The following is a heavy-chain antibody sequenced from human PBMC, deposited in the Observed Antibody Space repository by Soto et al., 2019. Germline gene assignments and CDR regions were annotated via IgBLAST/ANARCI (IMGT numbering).Heavy chain of an antibody. Sequence: SETLSLTCTVSGYSIRNGYYWGWIRQPPGKGLEWIGTIYHSGSAYYNPSLKSRVTISVDASENHFSLKLSSVTAADTAVYYCARVGPYCGGDCYSPPPWGQGTLVTVSS. D-gene: IGHD2-21*02. CDR3: ARVGPYCGGDCYSPPP. V-gene: IGHV4-38-2*02. J-gene: IGHJ5*02. CDR1: GYSIRNGYY. CDR2: IYHSGSA.